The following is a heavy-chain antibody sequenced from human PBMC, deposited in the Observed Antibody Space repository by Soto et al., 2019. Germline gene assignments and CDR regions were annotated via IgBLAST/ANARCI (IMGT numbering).Heavy chain of an antibody. CDR3: VRDGTKTLRDWFDP. J-gene: IGHJ5*02. V-gene: IGHV4-59*12. D-gene: IGHD1-1*01. CDR2: IHYSGST. Sequence: SETLSLTCTVSGGSINSYYWGWIRQPPGKGLEWIGYIHYSGSTNYNPSLKSRVMMSVDTSKKQFSLKLRSVTAADTAVYYCVRDGTKTLRDWFDPWGQGISVTVSS. CDR1: GGSINSYY.